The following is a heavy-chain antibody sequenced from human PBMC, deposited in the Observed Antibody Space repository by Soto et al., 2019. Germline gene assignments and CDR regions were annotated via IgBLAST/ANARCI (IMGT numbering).Heavy chain of an antibody. CDR3: ARGRAVNYGDSDYYYYYGMDV. Sequence: SVKVSCKASGGTFSSYAISWVRQAPGQGLEWMGGIIPIFGTANYAQKFQGRVTITADESTSTAYMELSSLRSEDTAVYYCARGRAVNYGDSDYYYYYGMDVWGQGTTVTVSS. J-gene: IGHJ6*02. V-gene: IGHV1-69*13. D-gene: IGHD4-17*01. CDR2: IIPIFGTA. CDR1: GGTFSSYA.